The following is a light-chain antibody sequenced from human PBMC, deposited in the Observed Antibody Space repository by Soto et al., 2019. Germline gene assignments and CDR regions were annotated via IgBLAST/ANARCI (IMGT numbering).Light chain of an antibody. Sequence: QSALTQPPSASGTPGQRVTISCSGGSSNIGSNTVNWYQHLPGTAPTLLIYSNSQRPSGVPDRFSGSKSGTSASLAITGLQSDDEADYFCTAWDDSLNAVLFGGGTKVTVL. CDR1: SSNIGSNT. CDR2: SNS. CDR3: TAWDDSLNAVL. J-gene: IGLJ2*01. V-gene: IGLV1-44*01.